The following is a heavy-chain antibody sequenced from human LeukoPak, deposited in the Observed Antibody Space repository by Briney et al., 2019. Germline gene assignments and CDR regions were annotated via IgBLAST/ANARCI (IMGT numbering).Heavy chain of an antibody. CDR3: AGSWGQWLPTLGYFQH. Sequence: GSSVKVSCKASGGTFSSYAISWVRQAPGQGLEWMGGIIPILGTANYAQKFQGRVTITTDESTSTAYMELSSLRSEDTAVYYCAGSWGQWLPTLGYFQHWGQGTLVTVSS. D-gene: IGHD6-19*01. V-gene: IGHV1-69*05. CDR2: IIPILGTA. J-gene: IGHJ1*01. CDR1: GGTFSSYA.